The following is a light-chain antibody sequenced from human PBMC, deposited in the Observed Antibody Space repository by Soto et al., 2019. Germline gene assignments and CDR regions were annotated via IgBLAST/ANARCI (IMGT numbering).Light chain of an antibody. Sequence: QSALTQPPSASGSPGQSVTISCSGTSSDIGAYNYVSWYQQHPGKAPKLLISEVTKRPSGVPDRFSGSKSGNTASLTVSGRQGDDEADEYCSSYGGNNNYVIVGGGTKVTVL. CDR2: EVT. J-gene: IGLJ2*01. V-gene: IGLV2-8*01. CDR3: SSYGGNNNYVI. CDR1: SSDIGAYNY.